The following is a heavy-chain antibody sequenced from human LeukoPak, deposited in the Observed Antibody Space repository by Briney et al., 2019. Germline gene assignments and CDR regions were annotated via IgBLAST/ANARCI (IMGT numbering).Heavy chain of an antibody. CDR3: ARSPYCSSTSCPLPPPPYHQYGMDV. CDR2: INHSGST. J-gene: IGHJ6*02. Sequence: SETLSLTCAVYGGSFSGYYWSWIRQPPGKGLEWIGEINHSGSTNYNPSLKSRVTISVDTSKNQFSLKLSSVTAADTAVYYCARSPYCSSTSCPLPPPPYHQYGMDVWGQGTTVTVSS. CDR1: GGSFSGYY. D-gene: IGHD2-2*01. V-gene: IGHV4-34*01.